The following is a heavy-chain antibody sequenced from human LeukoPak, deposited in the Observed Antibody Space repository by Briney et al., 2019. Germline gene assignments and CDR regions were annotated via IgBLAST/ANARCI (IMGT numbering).Heavy chain of an antibody. CDR2: IIPIFGTA. J-gene: IGHJ4*02. CDR3: AAGYCSSTSCYLFQFDY. V-gene: IGHV1-69*05. Sequence: PVKVSCKASGGTFSSYAISWVRQAPGQGLEWMGGIIPIFGTANYAQKFQGRVTITTDESTSTAYMELSSLRSEDTAVYYCAAGYCSSTSCYLFQFDYWGQGTLVTVSS. D-gene: IGHD2-2*01. CDR1: GGTFSSYA.